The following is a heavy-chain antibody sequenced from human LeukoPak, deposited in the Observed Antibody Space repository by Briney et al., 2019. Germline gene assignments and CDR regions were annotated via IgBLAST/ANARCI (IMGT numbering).Heavy chain of an antibody. J-gene: IGHJ6*02. CDR2: ISYDGSNK. D-gene: IGHD2-21*02. CDR1: GFTFSSYG. CDR3: ASVTSSRISEGMDV. V-gene: IGHV3-30*03. Sequence: GGSLRLSCAASGFTFSSYGMHWVRQAPGKGLEWVAVISYDGSNKYYADSVKGRFTISRDNSKNTLYLQMNSLRAEDTAVYYCASVTSSRISEGMDVWGQGTTVTVSS.